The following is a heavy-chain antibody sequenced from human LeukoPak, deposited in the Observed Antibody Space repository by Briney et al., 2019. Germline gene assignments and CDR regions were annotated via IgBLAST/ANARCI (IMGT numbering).Heavy chain of an antibody. Sequence: PGRSLRLSCAASGFTFSSYGMHWVRQAPGKGLEWVAVIWCDGSNKYYADSVKGRFTISRDNSKNTLYLQMNSLRAEDTAVYYCARDEKVGSYYRSAFDIWGQGTMVTVSS. V-gene: IGHV3-33*01. CDR2: IWCDGSNK. CDR1: GFTFSSYG. J-gene: IGHJ3*02. CDR3: ARDEKVGSYYRSAFDI. D-gene: IGHD1-26*01.